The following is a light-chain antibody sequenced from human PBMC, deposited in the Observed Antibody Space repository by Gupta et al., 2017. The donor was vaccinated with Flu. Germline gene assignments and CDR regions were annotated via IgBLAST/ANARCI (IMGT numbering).Light chain of an antibody. CDR3: SSYTSSNSLYV. CDR2: EVS. Sequence: SSDVGGYYNVSWYQQHPGKAPKLIIYEVSNRPPVVSNRFSGSKSANTASLTVSGLQAEDEADYYCSSYTSSNSLYVFGTGTMVTVL. J-gene: IGLJ1*01. V-gene: IGLV2-14*01. CDR1: SSDVGGYYN.